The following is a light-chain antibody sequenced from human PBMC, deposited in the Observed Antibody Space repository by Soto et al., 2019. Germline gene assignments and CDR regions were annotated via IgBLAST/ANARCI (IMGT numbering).Light chain of an antibody. V-gene: IGLV2-14*01. CDR1: SIDVGGYNS. CDR3: SSYTSSSTLVL. J-gene: IGLJ2*01. CDR2: DVS. Sequence: QSGLTQPASVSGSPGQSITISCTGTSIDVGGYNSVSWYQQHPGKAPKLMIYDVSDRPSGVSNRFSGSKSGNTASLTISGLQAEDEADYYCSSYTSSSTLVLFGGGTKLTVL.